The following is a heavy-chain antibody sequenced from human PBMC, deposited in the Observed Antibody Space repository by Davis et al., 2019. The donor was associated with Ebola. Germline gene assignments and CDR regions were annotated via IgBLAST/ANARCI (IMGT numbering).Heavy chain of an antibody. V-gene: IGHV3-23*01. Sequence: GESLKISCAASGFTFSSYPMSWVRQAPGKGLEWVSAISGVGYNTYYADSVKGRFTISRDNAKNSLYLQMNSLRDEDTAMYYCARGFSGVTEGYWGQGTLVVVSS. CDR2: ISGVGYNT. CDR3: ARGFSGVTEGY. J-gene: IGHJ4*02. CDR1: GFTFSSYP. D-gene: IGHD3-10*01.